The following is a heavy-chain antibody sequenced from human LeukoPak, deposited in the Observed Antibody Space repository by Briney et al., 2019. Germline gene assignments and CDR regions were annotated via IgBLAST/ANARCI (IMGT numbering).Heavy chain of an antibody. V-gene: IGHV1-8*01. CDR2: MNPNSGKT. D-gene: IGHD3-10*01. CDR3: ARGVRGHYYGSGSHPYYFDY. Sequence: ASVRVSCKASGYTFTSNDINWVRPATGQGLEWVGWMNPNSGKTGSAQKFQGRVTMTRNISISAAYMELSSLRPEDTAVYYCARGVRGHYYGSGSHPYYFDYWGQGTLVTVSS. CDR1: GYTFTSND. J-gene: IGHJ4*02.